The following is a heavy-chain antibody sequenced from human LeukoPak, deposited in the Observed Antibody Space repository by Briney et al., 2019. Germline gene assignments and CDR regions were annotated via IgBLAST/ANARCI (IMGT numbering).Heavy chain of an antibody. CDR2: ISSGGSTV. D-gene: IGHD1-26*01. J-gene: IGHJ3*02. CDR3: ARVIIVGATGI. Sequence: PGGSLRLSCAASGFTFSIYAMHWVRQAPGEGLEWVSYISSGGSTVYYADSVKGRFTISRDNAKNSLYLQMNSLRAEDTAVYYCARVIIVGATGIWGQGTMVTVSS. CDR1: GFTFSIYA. V-gene: IGHV3-48*03.